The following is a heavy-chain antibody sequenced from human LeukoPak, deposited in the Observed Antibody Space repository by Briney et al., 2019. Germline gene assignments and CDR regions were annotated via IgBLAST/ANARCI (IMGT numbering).Heavy chain of an antibody. V-gene: IGHV3-23*01. Sequence: GGSLRLSCAASGFTFSSFGMSWVRQAPGKGLEWVSTISGSGASTYYADSVKGRFTISRDNPKTTLYLQMNSLRAEDTAVYYCAKNLAGGYYFDYWGQGTPVTVSS. CDR3: AKNLAGGYYFDY. CDR2: ISGSGAST. J-gene: IGHJ4*02. D-gene: IGHD6-19*01. CDR1: GFTFSSFG.